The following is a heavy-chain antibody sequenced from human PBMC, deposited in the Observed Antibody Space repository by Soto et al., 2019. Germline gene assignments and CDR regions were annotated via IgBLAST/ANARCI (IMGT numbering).Heavy chain of an antibody. V-gene: IGHV3-66*01. D-gene: IGHD3-10*01. CDR1: GITVSSNY. Sequence: VQLVESGGDLVQPGGSLRLSCAASGITVSSNYMSWDRQAPGKGPEWVSVIYNDGSTQYADSVKGRFTISRDDSKNMVYLQMTSLRVEDTAIHYCARDLSSEGPLLDFDSWGQGTLDTVTS. CDR2: IYNDGST. J-gene: IGHJ4*02. CDR3: ARDLSSEGPLLDFDS.